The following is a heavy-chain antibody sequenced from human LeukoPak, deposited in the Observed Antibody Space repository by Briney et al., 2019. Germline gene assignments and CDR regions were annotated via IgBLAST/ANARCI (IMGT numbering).Heavy chain of an antibody. D-gene: IGHD3-22*01. J-gene: IGHJ4*02. CDR1: GYTFSAYS. CDR2: INPSSGGT. V-gene: IGHV1-2*02. Sequence: GASVIVSCKASGYTFSAYSMHWVRQAPGQGLEWMGWINPSSGGTNYAQKFQGRVTMTRDTSISTAYMELSRLRSDDTAVYYCARGGGYYYDSSGYSWGQGTLVTVSS. CDR3: ARGGGYYYDSSGYS.